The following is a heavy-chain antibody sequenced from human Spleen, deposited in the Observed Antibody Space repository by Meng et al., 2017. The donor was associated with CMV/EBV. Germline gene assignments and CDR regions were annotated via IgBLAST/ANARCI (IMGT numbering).Heavy chain of an antibody. CDR2: IKQDGSEK. CDR1: GFTFSSYW. CDR3: ARPTRGYYALHIDD. D-gene: IGHD3-22*01. J-gene: IGHJ4*02. V-gene: IGHV3-7*03. Sequence: GGSLRLSCAASGFTFSSYWMSWVRQAPGKGLEWVANIKQDGSEKYYVDSVKGRFTISRDNAKNSLYLQMNSLRAEDTAVYYCARPTRGYYALHIDDWGQGTLVTVSS.